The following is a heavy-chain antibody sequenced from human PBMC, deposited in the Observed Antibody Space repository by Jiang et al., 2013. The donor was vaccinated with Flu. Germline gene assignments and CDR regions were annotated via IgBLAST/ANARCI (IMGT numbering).Heavy chain of an antibody. V-gene: IGHV3-7*03. J-gene: IGHJ4*02. CDR1: GFTISNYW. CDR3: ARVGTAGYDY. CDR2: IKEDVSDK. Sequence: VQPGGSLRRSCVASGFTISNYWMSWVRQAPGKGLECVANIKEDVSDKYYVDSVKGRFTVSRDNAKNSMYLQMNNLRAEDTAVYYCARVGTAGYDYWGQGTLVTVSS. D-gene: IGHD1-1*01.